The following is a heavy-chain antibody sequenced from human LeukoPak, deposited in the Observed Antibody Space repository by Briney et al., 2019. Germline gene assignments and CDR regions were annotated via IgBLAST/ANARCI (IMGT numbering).Heavy chain of an antibody. CDR3: ARESTAGYNSSWYGFRN. Sequence: GGSLRLSCAASGFTFSSYSMNWVRQAPGKGLEWVSYISSSSSTIYYADPVKGRFTISRDNAKNSLFLQMGSLRVEDTAVYYCARESTAGYNSSWYGFRNWGQGTLVSVSS. CDR2: ISSSSSTI. D-gene: IGHD6-13*01. CDR1: GFTFSSYS. V-gene: IGHV3-48*04. J-gene: IGHJ1*01.